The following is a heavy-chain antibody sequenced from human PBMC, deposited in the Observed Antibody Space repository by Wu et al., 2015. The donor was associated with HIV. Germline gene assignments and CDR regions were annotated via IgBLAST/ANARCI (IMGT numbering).Heavy chain of an antibody. CDR1: GYAFKTYG. J-gene: IGHJ4*02. CDR3: ARGGDVRAQLSQYYLDF. D-gene: IGHD3-10*02. Sequence: QVQLVQSGAEVKKSGASLKVSCKASGYAFKTYGISWLRRAPGQGLEWMGWISGYNENTDVAQKFQDRLTMTTDTSTTTAYMELRSLGTDDTAVYFCARGGDVRAQLSQYYLDFWGQGTLVTVSS. CDR2: ISGYNENT. V-gene: IGHV1-18*01.